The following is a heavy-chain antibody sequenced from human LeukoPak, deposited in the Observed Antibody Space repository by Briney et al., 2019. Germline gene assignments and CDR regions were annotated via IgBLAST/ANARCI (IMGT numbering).Heavy chain of an antibody. CDR2: ISAYNGNT. V-gene: IGHV1-18*01. J-gene: IGHJ4*02. CDR1: GYTFTSYA. D-gene: IGHD3-10*01. CDR3: ARVDPAMGRDYYFDW. Sequence: GASVKVSCKASGYTFTSYAMHWVRQAPGQGLEWMGWISAYNGNTNYAQKLQGRVTMTSDTSISTAYMDLSRLTSDDTAMYYCARVDPAMGRDYYFDWWGQGTLVTVSS.